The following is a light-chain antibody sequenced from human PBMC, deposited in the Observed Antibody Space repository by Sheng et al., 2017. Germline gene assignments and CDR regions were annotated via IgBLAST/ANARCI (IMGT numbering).Light chain of an antibody. V-gene: IGKV1-39*01. CDR1: QSISSY. J-gene: IGKJ4*01. Sequence: DIQMTQSPSSLSASVGDRVTITCRASQSISSYLNWYQQKPGKAPKLLIYAASSLQSGVPSRFSGSGSGTDFTLTISSLQPEDFATYYCQQSYSTPPVTFGGGTEGGD. CDR3: QQSYSTPPVT. CDR2: AAS.